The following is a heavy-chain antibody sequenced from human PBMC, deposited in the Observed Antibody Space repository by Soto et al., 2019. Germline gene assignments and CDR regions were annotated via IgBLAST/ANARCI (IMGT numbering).Heavy chain of an antibody. D-gene: IGHD3-9*01. Sequence: SETLSLTCTVSGGSISSYYWSWIRQPPGKGLEWIGYIYYSGSTYYNPSLKSRVTISVDTSKNQFSLKLSSVTAADTAVYYCARDPLYYDILTGKGNYYGMDVWGQGTTVTVSS. CDR1: GGSISSYY. CDR3: ARDPLYYDILTGKGNYYGMDV. CDR2: IYYSGST. V-gene: IGHV4-59*04. J-gene: IGHJ6*02.